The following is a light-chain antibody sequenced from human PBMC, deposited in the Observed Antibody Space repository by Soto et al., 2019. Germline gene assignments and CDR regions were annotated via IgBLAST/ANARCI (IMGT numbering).Light chain of an antibody. CDR3: QQYDRAPPT. CDR2: AAS. Sequence: DIQLTQSPSSLSASVGDRVTITCRASQDISNYLAWYQQTPGKVPKLLIHAASTLQSGVPSRFSGSGSETDFTLTISSLQPEDVATYYCQQYDRAPPTFGHGTKVHIK. V-gene: IGKV1-27*01. J-gene: IGKJ3*01. CDR1: QDISNY.